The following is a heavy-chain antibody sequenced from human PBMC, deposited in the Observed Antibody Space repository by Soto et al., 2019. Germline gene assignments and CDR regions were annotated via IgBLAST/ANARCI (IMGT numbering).Heavy chain of an antibody. D-gene: IGHD2-15*01. CDR3: AKTRRVGYCSGGSCQTHYYYYYGMDV. CDR2: INPSGGST. CDR1: GYTLTSYY. J-gene: IGHJ6*02. Sequence: ASVKVSCKASGYTLTSYYMHWVRQAPGQGLEWMGIINPSGGSTSYAQKFQGRVTMTRDTSTSTVYMELSSLRSEDTAVYYCAKTRRVGYCSGGSCQTHYYYYYGMDVWGQGTTVTVSS. V-gene: IGHV1-46*01.